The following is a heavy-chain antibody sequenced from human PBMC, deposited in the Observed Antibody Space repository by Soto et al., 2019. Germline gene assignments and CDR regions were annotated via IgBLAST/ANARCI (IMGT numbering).Heavy chain of an antibody. CDR1: GFTFSSYS. CDR3: ASGLVVTAILGGSSDY. Sequence: GGSLRLSCAASGFTFSSYSMNWVRQAPGKGLEWVSSISSSSSYIYYADSVKGRFTISRDNAKNSLYLQMNSLRAEDTAVYYCASGLVVTAILGGSSDYWGQGTLVTVSS. CDR2: ISSSSSYI. J-gene: IGHJ4*02. V-gene: IGHV3-21*01. D-gene: IGHD2-21*02.